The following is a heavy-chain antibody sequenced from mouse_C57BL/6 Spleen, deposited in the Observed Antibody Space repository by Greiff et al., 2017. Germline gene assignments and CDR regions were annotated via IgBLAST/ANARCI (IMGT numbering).Heavy chain of an antibody. V-gene: IGHV1-69*01. CDR3: ARKDGNYGFAY. J-gene: IGHJ3*01. Sequence: QVQLQQPGAELVMPGASVKLSCKASGYTFTSYWMHWVKQRPGQGLEWIGEIDPSDSYTNYNQKFKGKSTLTVDKYSSTAYMQLSSLTSEDSAVYYCARKDGNYGFAYWGQGTLVTVSA. CDR1: GYTFTSYW. D-gene: IGHD2-1*01. CDR2: IDPSDSYT.